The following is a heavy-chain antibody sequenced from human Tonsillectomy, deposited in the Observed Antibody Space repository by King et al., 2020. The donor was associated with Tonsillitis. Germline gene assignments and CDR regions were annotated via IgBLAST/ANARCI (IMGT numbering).Heavy chain of an antibody. Sequence: VQLVESGAEVKKPGASVKVSCKASGYTFTGYYMHWVRQAPGQGLEWMGWINPNSGGTNYAQKFQGRVTMTRDTSISTAYMELSRLRSDDTAVYYCAAEIDCSSTSCSITGDAFDIWGQGTMVTVSS. D-gene: IGHD2-2*01. V-gene: IGHV1-2*02. CDR1: GYTFTGYY. CDR3: AAEIDCSSTSCSITGDAFDI. J-gene: IGHJ3*02. CDR2: INPNSGGT.